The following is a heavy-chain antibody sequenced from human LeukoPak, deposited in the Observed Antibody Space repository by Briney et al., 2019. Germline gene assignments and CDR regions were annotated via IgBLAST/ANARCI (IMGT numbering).Heavy chain of an antibody. V-gene: IGHV1-2*02. CDR3: ARDNAVSDYRFGELLIGGWFDP. CDR2: INPNSGGT. Sequence: ASVKVSCKASGYTFTGYYMHWVRQAPGQGLEWMGWINPNSGGTNYAQKFQGRVTMTRDTSISTAYMELSRLRSDDTAVYYCARDNAVSDYRFGELLIGGWFDPWGQGTLVTVSS. D-gene: IGHD3-10*01. J-gene: IGHJ5*02. CDR1: GYTFTGYY.